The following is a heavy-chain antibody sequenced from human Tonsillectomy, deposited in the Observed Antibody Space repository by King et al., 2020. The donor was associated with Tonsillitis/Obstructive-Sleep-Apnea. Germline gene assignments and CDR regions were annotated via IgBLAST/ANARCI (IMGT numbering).Heavy chain of an antibody. Sequence: QLVQSGAEVKKPGESLKISCKGSGYSFASYWIGWVRQMPGKGLVWMGIMYPGDSDTRYSPSFQGQVTISADKSITTAYLQWSSLKASDTAMYYCARRLHYYDSSGYPYYFDYWGQGTLVTVSS. V-gene: IGHV5-51*01. CDR1: GYSFASYW. D-gene: IGHD3-22*01. CDR2: MYPGDSDT. J-gene: IGHJ4*02. CDR3: ARRLHYYDSSGYPYYFDY.